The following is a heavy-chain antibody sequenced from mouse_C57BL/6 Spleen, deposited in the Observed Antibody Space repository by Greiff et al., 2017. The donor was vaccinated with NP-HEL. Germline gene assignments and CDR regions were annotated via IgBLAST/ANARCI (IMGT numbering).Heavy chain of an antibody. CDR3: ASPYGSSYEVAY. CDR1: GYAFSSSW. Sequence: QVQLQQSGPELVKPGASVKISCKASGYAFSSSWMNWVKQRPGKGLEWIGRIYPGDGDTNYNGKFKGKATLTADKSSSTAYMQLSSLTSEDSAVYFCASPYGSSYEVAYWGQGTLVTVSA. D-gene: IGHD1-1*01. J-gene: IGHJ3*01. V-gene: IGHV1-82*01. CDR2: IYPGDGDT.